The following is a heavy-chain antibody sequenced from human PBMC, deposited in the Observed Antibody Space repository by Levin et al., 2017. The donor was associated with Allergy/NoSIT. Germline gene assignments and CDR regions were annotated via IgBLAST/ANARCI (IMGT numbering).Heavy chain of an antibody. CDR2: IGTVGDT. D-gene: IGHD6-13*01. CDR1: GFTFSSYD. J-gene: IGHJ4*02. CDR3: ARATAGYDS. Sequence: AGGSLRLSCAASGFTFSSYDMHWVRQATGKGLEWVSAIGTVGDTYYLGSVKGRFTISRENAKNSLYLQMNSLSAGDTAVYYCARATAGYDSWGQGTLVTVSS. V-gene: IGHV3-13*04.